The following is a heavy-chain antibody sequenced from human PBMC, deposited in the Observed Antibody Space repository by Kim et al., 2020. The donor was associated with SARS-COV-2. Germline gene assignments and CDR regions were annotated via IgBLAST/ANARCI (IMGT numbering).Heavy chain of an antibody. J-gene: IGHJ6*02. CDR1: GFTFSSYG. Sequence: GGSLRLSCAASGFTFSSYGMHWVRQAPGKGLEWVAVIWYDGSNKYYADSVKGRFTISRDNSKNTLYLQMNSLRAEDTAVYYCARDLGGESSSWFYYYGMDVWGQGTTVTVSS. V-gene: IGHV3-33*01. CDR3: ARDLGGESSSWFYYYGMDV. D-gene: IGHD6-13*01. CDR2: IWYDGSNK.